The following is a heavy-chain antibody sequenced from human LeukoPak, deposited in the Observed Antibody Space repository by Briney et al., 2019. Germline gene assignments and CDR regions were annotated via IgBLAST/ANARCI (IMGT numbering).Heavy chain of an antibody. CDR1: EFSVGSNY. CDR3: VRDGGRANYYYYYYMDV. D-gene: IGHD2-15*01. CDR2: IYSGGST. Sequence: PGGSLRLSCAASEFSVGSNYMTWVRQAPGKGLEWVSLIYSGGSTYYADSVKGRFTISRDNSKNTLYLQMNSLRAEDTAVYYCVRDGGRANYYYYYYMDVWGKGTTVTVSS. V-gene: IGHV3-66*01. J-gene: IGHJ6*03.